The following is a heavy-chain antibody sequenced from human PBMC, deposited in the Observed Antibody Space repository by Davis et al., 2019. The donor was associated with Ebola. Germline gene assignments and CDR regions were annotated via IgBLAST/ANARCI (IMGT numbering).Heavy chain of an antibody. Sequence: SVKVSCKASGGTFSSYAISWVRQAPGQGLEWMGGIIPIFGTANYAQKFQGRVTITADKSTSTAYMELSSLRSEDTAVYYCARGVEYSGYGGFRFDPWGQGTLVTVSS. CDR1: GGTFSSYA. V-gene: IGHV1-69*06. CDR3: ARGVEYSGYGGFRFDP. J-gene: IGHJ5*02. CDR2: IIPIFGTA. D-gene: IGHD5-12*01.